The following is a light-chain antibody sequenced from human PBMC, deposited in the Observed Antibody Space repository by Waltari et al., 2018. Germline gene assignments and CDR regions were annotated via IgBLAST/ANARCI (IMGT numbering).Light chain of an antibody. J-gene: IGKJ4*01. CDR3: LQYYSAPRT. V-gene: IGKV4-1*01. Sequence: DIVMTQSPDSLAVSLGERATMSCKSSQSVLYSPNNKNYLGWHQQKPGQPPKLLIYWASTRESGVPDRFSGSGSGTDFTLTISNLQAEDVAVYYCLQYYSAPRTFGGGTKVEIK. CDR2: WAS. CDR1: QSVLYSPNNKNY.